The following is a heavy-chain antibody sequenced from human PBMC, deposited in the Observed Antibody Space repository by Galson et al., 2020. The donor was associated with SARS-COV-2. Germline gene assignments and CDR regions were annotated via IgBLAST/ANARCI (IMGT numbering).Heavy chain of an antibody. CDR1: GGTFSSYA. J-gene: IGHJ6*03. D-gene: IGHD2-2*02. Sequence: SVKVSCKASGGTFSSYAISWVRQAPGQGLEWMGGIIPIHGIANYAQKFQGRVTITADKSTSTAYMELSGLRSEETAVYYCASRYCSSTSCYTSVYYYYYMDVWGKGTTVTVSS. CDR3: ASRYCSSTSCYTSVYYYYYMDV. CDR2: IIPIHGIA. V-gene: IGHV1-69*10.